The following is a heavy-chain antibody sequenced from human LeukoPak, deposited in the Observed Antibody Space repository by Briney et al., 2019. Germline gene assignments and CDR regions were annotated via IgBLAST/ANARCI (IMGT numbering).Heavy chain of an antibody. D-gene: IGHD3-3*01. CDR2: INPNSGGT. Sequence: ASVKVSCKASGYTFTGYYMHWVRQAPGQGLEWMGRINPNSGGTNYAQKIQGRVTMTRDTSISTAYMELSRLRSDDTAVYYCARDDYDFWSGYYIYFDYWGQGTLVTVSS. J-gene: IGHJ4*02. CDR1: GYTFTGYY. CDR3: ARDDYDFWSGYYIYFDY. V-gene: IGHV1-2*06.